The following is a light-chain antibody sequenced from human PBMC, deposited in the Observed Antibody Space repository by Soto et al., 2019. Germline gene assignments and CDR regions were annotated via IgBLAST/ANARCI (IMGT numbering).Light chain of an antibody. V-gene: IGKV1-5*01. CDR3: QHYNSYPIT. J-gene: IGKJ5*01. CDR1: QSISGW. Sequence: PSTLSASVGDRVTITCRASQSISGWLAWYQQKPGKAPNLLIYDASSLESGVPSRFSGSGSGTEFTLTISSLQPADFATYYCQHYNSYPITFGQGTRLEIK. CDR2: DAS.